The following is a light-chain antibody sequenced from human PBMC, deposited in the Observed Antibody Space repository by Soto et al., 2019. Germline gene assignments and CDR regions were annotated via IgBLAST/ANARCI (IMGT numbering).Light chain of an antibody. CDR3: QQYASSIT. CDR1: QSVSSNY. CDR2: GAS. Sequence: EIVLTQSPGSLSLSPGERATLLCRASQSVSSNYLAWYQQKPGQAPRLVIYGASGRATDIPDRFSGSGSGTDFTLTIIRLEPEDFAVYYCQQYASSITFGQGTRLEIK. J-gene: IGKJ5*01. V-gene: IGKV3-20*01.